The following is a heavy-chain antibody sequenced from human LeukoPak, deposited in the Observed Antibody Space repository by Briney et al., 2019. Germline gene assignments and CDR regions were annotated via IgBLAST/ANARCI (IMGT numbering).Heavy chain of an antibody. CDR3: ARGKGYCSGGSCYPEFDP. Sequence: SETLSLTCAVSGGSFSGYYWTWIRQPPGKGVEWIGYVYYSGSTNYNPSLKSRVTISVDTSKNQFSLKLSSVTAADTAVYYCARGKGYCSGGSCYPEFDPWGQGTLVTVS. CDR1: GGSFSGYY. D-gene: IGHD2-15*01. J-gene: IGHJ5*02. V-gene: IGHV4-59*01. CDR2: VYYSGST.